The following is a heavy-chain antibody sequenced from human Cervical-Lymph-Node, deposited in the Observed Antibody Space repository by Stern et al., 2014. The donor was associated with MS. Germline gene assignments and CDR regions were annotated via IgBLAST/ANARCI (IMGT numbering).Heavy chain of an antibody. CDR3: ARCRAYNWNYGHDAFDI. Sequence: HVQLVQSGAEVKKPGSSVKVSCKASGGTFSSYAISWVRQAPGQGLEGMGGIIPIFGTANYAQKFQGRVTITADESTSTAYMELSSLRSEDTAVYYCARCRAYNWNYGHDAFDIWGQGTMVTVSS. V-gene: IGHV1-69*12. CDR2: IIPIFGTA. CDR1: GGTFSSYA. D-gene: IGHD1-7*01. J-gene: IGHJ3*02.